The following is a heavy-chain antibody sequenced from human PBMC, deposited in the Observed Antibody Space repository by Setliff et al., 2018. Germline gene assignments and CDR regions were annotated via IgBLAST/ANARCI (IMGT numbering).Heavy chain of an antibody. V-gene: IGHV4-61*09. Sequence: NPSETLSLTCTVSGDSIGSRPFYWGWFRQPAGKELEWIGQIYTSWSTIYNPSLKSRVTILLDTSKNQFSLTLTSVNDADTAVYYCARMTGFQYIDVWGKGTTVTVSS. CDR1: GDSIGSRPFY. CDR2: IYTSWST. CDR3: ARMTGFQYIDV. D-gene: IGHD3-3*01. J-gene: IGHJ6*03.